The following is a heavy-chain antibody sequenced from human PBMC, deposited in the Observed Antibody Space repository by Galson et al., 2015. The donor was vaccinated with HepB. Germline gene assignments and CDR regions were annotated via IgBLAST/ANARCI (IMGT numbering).Heavy chain of an antibody. CDR3: AASPFGGYCSGPTCYIDY. CDR2: ISWNSGAV. V-gene: IGHV3-9*01. CDR1: GFNFDDYA. D-gene: IGHD2-2*03. Sequence: SLRLSCAVSGFNFDDYAMQWVRQAPGKGLEWVSGISWNSGAVAYADSVKGRFSISRDNGKNALYLQINRLRSEDTALYFCAASPFGGYCSGPTCYIDYWGQGTLVTVSS. J-gene: IGHJ4*02.